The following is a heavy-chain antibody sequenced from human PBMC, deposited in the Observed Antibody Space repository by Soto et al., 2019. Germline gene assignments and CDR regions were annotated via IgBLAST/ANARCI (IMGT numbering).Heavy chain of an antibody. V-gene: IGHV4-39*01. CDR1: GGSISSSSYY. Sequence: QLQLQESGPGLVKPSETLSLTCTVSGGSISSSSYYWGWIRQPPGKGLEWIGSIYYSGSTYYNPSLKSRVTISVDTSKNQFSLKLSSVTAADTAVYYCARNRKGGGSSWYRPWDYGMDVWGQGTTVTVSS. J-gene: IGHJ6*02. CDR3: ARNRKGGGSSWYRPWDYGMDV. CDR2: IYYSGST. D-gene: IGHD6-13*01.